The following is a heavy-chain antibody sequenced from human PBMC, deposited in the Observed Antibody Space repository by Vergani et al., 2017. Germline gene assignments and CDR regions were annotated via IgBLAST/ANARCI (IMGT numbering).Heavy chain of an antibody. CDR2: TRNKANSYTT. CDR3: ARDSPYV. Sequence: EVQLVESGGGLVQPGGSLRLSCAASGFTFSDHYMDWVRQAPGKGLEWVGRTRNKANSYTTEYAASVKGRFTISRDDSKNSLYLQMNSLKIEDTAVYYCARDSPYVWGKGTTVTVSS. J-gene: IGHJ6*04. V-gene: IGHV3-72*01. CDR1: GFTFSDHY.